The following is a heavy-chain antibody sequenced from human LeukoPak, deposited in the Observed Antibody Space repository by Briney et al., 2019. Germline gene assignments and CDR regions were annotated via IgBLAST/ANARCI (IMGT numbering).Heavy chain of an antibody. CDR3: ARDLTYYHDSSGFFYDAFDV. CDR1: GFTYRTCW. Sequence: PPGGSLRLSCAASGFTYRTCWMTWVRQAPGKGLEWVANIRQDGSEKYYVDSVKGRFNISRDNAKNSLYLQMSSLRAEDTAVYYCARDLTYYHDSSGFFYDAFDVWGQGTMVTVSS. J-gene: IGHJ3*01. CDR2: IRQDGSEK. V-gene: IGHV3-7*04. D-gene: IGHD3-22*01.